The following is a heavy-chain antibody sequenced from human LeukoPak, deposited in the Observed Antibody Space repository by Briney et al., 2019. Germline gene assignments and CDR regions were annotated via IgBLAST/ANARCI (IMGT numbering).Heavy chain of an antibody. D-gene: IGHD3-9*01. CDR3: ARHEVRYFDWSTQRAKASRGPMRD. V-gene: IGHV4-34*01. Sequence: KPSETLSLTCAVYGGSFSGYYWSWIRQPPGKGLEWIGEINHSGSTNYNPSLKSRVTISLDMSKDQFSLKLSSVTAADTAVYYCARHEVRYFDWSTQRAKASRGPMRDWGQGTLVTVSS. CDR1: GGSFSGYY. J-gene: IGHJ4*02. CDR2: INHSGST.